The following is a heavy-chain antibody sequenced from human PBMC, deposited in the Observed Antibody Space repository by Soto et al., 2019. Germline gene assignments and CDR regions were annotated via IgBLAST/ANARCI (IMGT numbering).Heavy chain of an antibody. Sequence: PSETLSLTCTVSGASISSSSYYWGWIRQPPGKGLEWIGYIYYSGSTYYNPSLKSRVTISVDTSKTQFSLKLSSVTVADTAGYFCARLPTMDNHAFDIWGQGTMVTVS. CDR1: GASISSSSYY. V-gene: IGHV4-30-4*08. D-gene: IGHD3-10*01. J-gene: IGHJ3*02. CDR2: IYYSGST. CDR3: ARLPTMDNHAFDI.